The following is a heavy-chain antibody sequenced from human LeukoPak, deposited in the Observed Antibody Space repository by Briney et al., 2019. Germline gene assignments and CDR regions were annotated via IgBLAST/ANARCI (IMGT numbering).Heavy chain of an antibody. CDR2: INHSGST. Sequence: SSETLSLTCAVYGGSFSGYYWSWIRQPPGKGLEWIGEINHSGSTNYNPSLKSRVTISVDTSKNQFSLKLSSVTAADTAVYYCARVLYDSSGYYLWGGHYYYGMDVWGQGTTVTVSS. J-gene: IGHJ6*02. D-gene: IGHD3-22*01. CDR3: ARVLYDSSGYYLWGGHYYYGMDV. CDR1: GGSFSGYY. V-gene: IGHV4-34*01.